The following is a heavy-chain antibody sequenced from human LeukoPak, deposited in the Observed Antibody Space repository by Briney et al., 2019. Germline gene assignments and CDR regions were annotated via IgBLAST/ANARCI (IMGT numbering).Heavy chain of an antibody. CDR1: GFTFSSNT. Sequence: GGSLRLSCAASGFTFSSNTMNWVRQAPGKGLEWVSSISSSTIYIYYVDSLKGRFTVSRDDAKNSLYLQMNSLRAEDTAVYYCASGMTTVPTGTHWGQGTLVTVSS. CDR3: ASGMTTVPTGTH. D-gene: IGHD4-11*01. J-gene: IGHJ4*02. V-gene: IGHV3-21*01. CDR2: ISSSTIYI.